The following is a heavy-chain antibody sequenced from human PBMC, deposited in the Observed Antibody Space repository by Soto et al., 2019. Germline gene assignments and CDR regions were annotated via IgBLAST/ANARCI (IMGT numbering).Heavy chain of an antibody. Sequence: VQLVESGGGLVQPGGSLRLSCAVSGFTFSSYAMHWVRQAPGKGLEWVAVISYDGSNKYYADSVKGRFTISRDNSKNTLYLQMNSLRAEDTAVYYCARERAADHTRANWFDPWGQGTLVTVSS. J-gene: IGHJ5*02. V-gene: IGHV3-30-3*01. CDR1: GFTFSSYA. CDR3: ARERAADHTRANWFDP. CDR2: ISYDGSNK. D-gene: IGHD6-13*01.